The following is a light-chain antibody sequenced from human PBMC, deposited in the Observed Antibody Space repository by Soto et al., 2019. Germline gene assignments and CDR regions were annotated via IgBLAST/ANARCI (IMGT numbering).Light chain of an antibody. V-gene: IGKV1-39*01. CDR1: QNIKKY. Sequence: DIQMTQSPSALSASVGDRVTITCRASQNIKKYLNWYRQKPGKAPDLLIYTASSLQLGFPSRFSGSGSGTDFTLTISSLQPEDFATYYCQQSYSSPPTFGQGTKVDIK. CDR3: QQSYSSPPT. CDR2: TAS. J-gene: IGKJ1*01.